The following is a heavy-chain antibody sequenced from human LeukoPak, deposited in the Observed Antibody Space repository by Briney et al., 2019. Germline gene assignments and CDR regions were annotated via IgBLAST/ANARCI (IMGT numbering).Heavy chain of an antibody. CDR3: ARVKGRYYYGMDV. Sequence: PGRSLRLSCAASGFTFSSYGMRWVRQAPGKGLEWVAVIWYDGSNKYYADSVKGRFTISRDNSKNTLYLQMNSQRAEDTAVYYCARVKGRYYYGMDVWGQGTTVTVSS. J-gene: IGHJ6*02. CDR1: GFTFSSYG. CDR2: IWYDGSNK. V-gene: IGHV3-33*01.